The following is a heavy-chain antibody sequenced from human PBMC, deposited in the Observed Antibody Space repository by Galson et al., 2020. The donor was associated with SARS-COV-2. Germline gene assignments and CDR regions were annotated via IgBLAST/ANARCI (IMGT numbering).Heavy chain of an antibody. V-gene: IGHV4-59*01. Sequence: TLSLTCTVSGGSMSSYYWSWIRQPPGKGLEWIGYFYYSGSTNYNPSLKSRVTISVDTSKNHFSLKLSSVTAADTAVYYCARDQGYSPNAFDVWGQGTMVTVSS. J-gene: IGHJ3*01. CDR1: GGSMSSYY. D-gene: IGHD4-4*01. CDR3: ARDQGYSPNAFDV. CDR2: FYYSGST.